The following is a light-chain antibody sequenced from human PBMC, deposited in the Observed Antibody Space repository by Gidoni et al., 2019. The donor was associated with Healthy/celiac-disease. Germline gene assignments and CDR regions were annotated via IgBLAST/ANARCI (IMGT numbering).Light chain of an antibody. CDR1: DIDVGGYNY. J-gene: IGLJ1*01. Sequence: QSALPQPASVSGSPGQAITISGTGTDIDVGGYNYVSWYQQHPGKAPKLMIYEVSNRPSGVSNRCSGSKSGNTASLTISELQAEDEADYYCSSYTSSSSYVFGAGTKVTVL. V-gene: IGLV2-14*01. CDR2: EVS. CDR3: SSYTSSSSYV.